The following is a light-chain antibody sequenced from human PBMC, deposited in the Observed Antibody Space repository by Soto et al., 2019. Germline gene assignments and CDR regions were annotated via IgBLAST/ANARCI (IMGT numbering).Light chain of an antibody. CDR3: CSYTDSRTHI. J-gene: IGLJ1*01. CDR1: SGDVGGYNY. V-gene: IGLV2-14*01. Sequence: QSALTQPASVSGSPGQSITISCTGTSGDVGGYNYVSWYQQHPGKAPKLIIFEVSYRPSGISNRFFASKSGDTASLTISGLQADDEADYYCCSYTDSRTHIFGSGTKVTVL. CDR2: EVS.